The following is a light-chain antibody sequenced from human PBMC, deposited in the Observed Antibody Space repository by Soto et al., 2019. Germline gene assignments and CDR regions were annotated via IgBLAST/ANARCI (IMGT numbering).Light chain of an antibody. CDR3: QSYDRSLIGVV. Sequence: QSVLTQPPSVSGAPGQRVTISCTGSSSNIGAGFDVHWYQQLPGTAPKLLIYGDTNRPSGVPDRFSGSKSGTSASLAITGVRAEDEADYYCQSYDRSLIGVVFGGGTKVTVL. CDR2: GDT. J-gene: IGLJ2*01. V-gene: IGLV1-40*01. CDR1: SSNIGAGFD.